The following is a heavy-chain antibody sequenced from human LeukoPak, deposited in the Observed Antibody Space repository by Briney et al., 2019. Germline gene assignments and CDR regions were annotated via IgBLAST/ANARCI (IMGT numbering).Heavy chain of an antibody. J-gene: IGHJ4*02. Sequence: GGSLRLSCAAPGFSFSKAWMSWVRQAPGKGLEWVGRIKSKTDGETIQYAAPVEGRFTISRDDSKNTLDLQMNSLKTEDTAVYYCTTDSRTAAPPHFDYWGQGSLVTVSS. V-gene: IGHV3-15*01. CDR3: TTDSRTAAPPHFDY. D-gene: IGHD6-13*01. CDR2: IKSKTDGETI. CDR1: GFSFSKAW.